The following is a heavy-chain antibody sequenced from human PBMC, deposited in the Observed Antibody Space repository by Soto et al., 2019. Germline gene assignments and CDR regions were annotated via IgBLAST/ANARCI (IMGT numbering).Heavy chain of an antibody. CDR1: GFTFSSYG. CDR2: IWYDGSNK. Sequence: QVQLVESGGGVVQPGRSLRLSCAASGFTFSSYGMHWVRQAPGKGLEWVAVIWYDGSNKYYADSVKGRFTISRDNSKNTLYLQMNSLRAEDTAVYYCARDLGCSGGSCYFHFDSWGQGTLVTVSS. J-gene: IGHJ4*02. D-gene: IGHD2-15*01. CDR3: ARDLGCSGGSCYFHFDS. V-gene: IGHV3-33*01.